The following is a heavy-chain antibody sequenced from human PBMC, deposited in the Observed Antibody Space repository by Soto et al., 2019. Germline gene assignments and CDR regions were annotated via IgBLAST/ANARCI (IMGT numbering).Heavy chain of an antibody. CDR2: IVVGSGNT. D-gene: IGHD3-10*02. Sequence: ASVKVSCKASGFTFTSSAVQWVRQARGQRLEWIGWIVVGSGNTNYAQKFQERVTITRDMSTSTAYMELSSLRSEDTAVYYCAADRGQNRGYFDYWGQGTLVTVAS. V-gene: IGHV1-58*01. CDR1: GFTFTSSA. J-gene: IGHJ4*02. CDR3: AADRGQNRGYFDY.